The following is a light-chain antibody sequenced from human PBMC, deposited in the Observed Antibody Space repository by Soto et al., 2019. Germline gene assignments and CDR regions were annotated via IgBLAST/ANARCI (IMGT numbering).Light chain of an antibody. CDR3: VLYMGSGTWV. CDR2: STN. V-gene: IGLV8-61*01. CDR1: SGSVSTSYY. Sequence: QTVVTQEPSFSVSPGGTVTLTFGLISGSVSTSYYPSWYQQTPGQAPRTLIYSTNTRSSGVPDRFSGSILGNKAALTITGAQADDESDYYCVLYMGSGTWVFGGGTKLTVL. J-gene: IGLJ3*02.